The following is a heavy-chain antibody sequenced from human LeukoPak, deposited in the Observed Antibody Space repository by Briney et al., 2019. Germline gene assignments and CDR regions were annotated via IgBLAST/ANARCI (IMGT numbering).Heavy chain of an antibody. J-gene: IGHJ1*01. CDR2: ITSAGSGT. Sequence: GGSLRLSRAASGFTFTTYAMIWVRQAPGQGLEWVSGITSAGSGTYYADSVKGRFTISRDNSKNTVYLQMNSLRAEDTAVYYCANKIYLHWGQGTLVTVSS. CDR1: GFTFTTYA. CDR3: ANKIYLH. V-gene: IGHV3-23*01.